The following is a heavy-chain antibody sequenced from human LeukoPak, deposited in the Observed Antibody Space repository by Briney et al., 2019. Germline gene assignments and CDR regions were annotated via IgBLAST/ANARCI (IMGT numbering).Heavy chain of an antibody. D-gene: IGHD3-10*01. CDR1: GFSVSGYW. CDR2: IKQDGSEK. V-gene: IGHV3-7*01. J-gene: IGHJ4*02. CDR3: ARGGGSGDY. Sequence: GGSLRLSCAVSGFSVSGYWMTWVRQAPGKGLEWVANIKQDGSEKYYVDSVKGRFTISRDNAKNSLYLQMNSLRAEDTAVYYCARGGGSGDYWGQGTLVTVSS.